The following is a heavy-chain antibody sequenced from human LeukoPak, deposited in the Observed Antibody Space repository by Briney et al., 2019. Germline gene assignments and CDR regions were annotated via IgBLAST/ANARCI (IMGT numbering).Heavy chain of an antibody. V-gene: IGHV3-48*03. D-gene: IGHD4-11*01. J-gene: IGHJ3*02. CDR3: AGENSNYSVSDAFDI. CDR1: GFTFSSYE. CDR2: ISSSGSTI. Sequence: QPGGSLRLSCAAFGFTFSSYEMNWVRQAPGKGLEWVSYISSSGSTIYYADSVKGRFTISRDNAKNSLYLQMNSLRAEDTAVYYCAGENSNYSVSDAFDIWGQGTMVTVSS.